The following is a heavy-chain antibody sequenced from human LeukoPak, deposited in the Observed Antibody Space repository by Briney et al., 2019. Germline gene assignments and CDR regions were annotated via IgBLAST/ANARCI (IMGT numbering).Heavy chain of an antibody. J-gene: IGHJ5*02. CDR3: ARGYSSSWYLNWFDP. CDR1: GYSISSGYY. Sequence: PSETLSLTCTVSGYSISSGYYWAWLRQTPGKGLEWIGNIYHTGSTYYNPSLKSRVTISVDTSRNQFSLKLNSVTAADTAVYYCARGYSSSWYLNWFDPWGQGTLVTVSS. V-gene: IGHV4-38-2*02. CDR2: IYHTGST. D-gene: IGHD6-13*01.